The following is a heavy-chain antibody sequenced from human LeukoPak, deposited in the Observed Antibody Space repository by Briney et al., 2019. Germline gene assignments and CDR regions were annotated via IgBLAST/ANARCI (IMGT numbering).Heavy chain of an antibody. CDR1: GFTFSIYS. CDR3: VRDYDSSGFYDY. Sequence: PGGSLKLSCAASGFTFSIYSMNWVRQAPGKGLEWVSSISSSSSNIYYADSVKGRFTISRDNAKNSLYLQMNSLRAEDTAVYYCVRDYDSSGFYDYWGQGTLVTVSS. D-gene: IGHD3-22*01. V-gene: IGHV3-21*01. CDR2: ISSSSSNI. J-gene: IGHJ4*02.